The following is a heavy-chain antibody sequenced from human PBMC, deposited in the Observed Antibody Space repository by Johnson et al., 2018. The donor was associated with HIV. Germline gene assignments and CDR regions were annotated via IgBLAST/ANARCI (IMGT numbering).Heavy chain of an antibody. D-gene: IGHD3-22*01. J-gene: IGHJ3*01. Sequence: QMLLVESGGGVVQPGTSLRLACAASGFTFSSFAMHWVRQAPGKGLEWVAFISYDGTNKYFSDSGRRRFTISRDNSRNTRFLQMNSLRAEDTAMYFCVRRFYDSSAFDVWGQGTLVTVSS. V-gene: IGHV3-30-3*01. CDR1: GFTFSSFA. CDR2: ISYDGTNK. CDR3: VRRFYDSSAFDV.